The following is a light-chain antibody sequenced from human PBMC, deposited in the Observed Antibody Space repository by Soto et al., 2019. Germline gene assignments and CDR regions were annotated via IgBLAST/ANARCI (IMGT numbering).Light chain of an antibody. CDR1: QAINTY. CDR3: KQSYSTLLIT. J-gene: IGKJ5*01. V-gene: IGKV1-39*01. Sequence: DIQMTQSPSFLFASVGDRVTISCRASQAINTYLKWYQQKPGKAPKLLIYGTSDLQNGVPSRFIGGGSGTAFTLTISSLQPEDFATYYCKQSYSTLLITFGQGKRLEV. CDR2: GTS.